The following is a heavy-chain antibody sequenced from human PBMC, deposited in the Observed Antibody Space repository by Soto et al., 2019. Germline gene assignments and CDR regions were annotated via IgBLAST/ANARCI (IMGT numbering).Heavy chain of an antibody. D-gene: IGHD2-15*01. CDR2: ISSSSSYI. V-gene: IGHV3-21*01. CDR1: GFTFCSYS. J-gene: IGHJ6*02. Sequence: PGGSLRLYCAASGFTFCSYSMNWVRQAPGKGLEWVSSISSSSSYIYYADSVKGRFTISRDNAKNSPYLQMNSLRAEDTAVYYCARVVRRYCSGGSCYSVDYYYGMDVWGQGTTVTVSS. CDR3: ARVVRRYCSGGSCYSVDYYYGMDV.